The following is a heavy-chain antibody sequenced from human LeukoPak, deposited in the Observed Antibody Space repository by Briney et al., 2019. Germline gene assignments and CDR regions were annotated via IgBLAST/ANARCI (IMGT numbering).Heavy chain of an antibody. D-gene: IGHD5-12*01. CDR1: GFTFSSYS. Sequence: GGSLRLSCAASGFTFSSYSMNWVRQAPGKGLEWVSSISSSSSYIYYADSVKGRFTISRDNAKNSLYLQMNSLRAEDTAVYYCARDNQAALYSGYELGAFDIWGQGTMVTVSS. CDR2: ISSSSSYI. J-gene: IGHJ3*02. CDR3: ARDNQAALYSGYELGAFDI. V-gene: IGHV3-21*01.